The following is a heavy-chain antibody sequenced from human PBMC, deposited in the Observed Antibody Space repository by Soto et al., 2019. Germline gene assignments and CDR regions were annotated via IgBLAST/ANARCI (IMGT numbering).Heavy chain of an antibody. V-gene: IGHV1-69*04. D-gene: IGHD6-13*01. J-gene: IGHJ4*02. CDR1: GGTFSSYA. Sequence: ASVKVSCKASGGTFSSYAISWVRQAPGQGLEWMGRIIPILGIANYAQKFQGRVTITTDKSTSTAYMELSSLRAEDSAVYYWAREGTSSSWYPDYWGQGTLVTVSS. CDR3: AREGTSSSWYPDY. CDR2: IIPILGIA.